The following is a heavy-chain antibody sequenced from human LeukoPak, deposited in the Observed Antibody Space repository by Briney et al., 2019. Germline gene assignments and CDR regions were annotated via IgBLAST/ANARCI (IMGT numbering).Heavy chain of an antibody. CDR1: GGSISSSNW. V-gene: IGHV4-4*02. Sequence: PSGTLSLTCAVSGGSISSSNWWSWVRQPPGKGLEWIGEIYHSGSTNYNPSLKSRVTISVDKSKNQFSLKLNSVTAADTAVYYCAGATDLVRGVIGAFDMWGQGTKVTVSS. CDR2: IYHSGST. CDR3: AGATDLVRGVIGAFDM. D-gene: IGHD3-10*01. J-gene: IGHJ3*02.